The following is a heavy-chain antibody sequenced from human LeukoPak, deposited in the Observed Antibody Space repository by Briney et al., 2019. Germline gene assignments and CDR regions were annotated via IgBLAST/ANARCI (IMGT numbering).Heavy chain of an antibody. CDR2: ISYDGSNK. Sequence: PGRSLRLSCAASGFTFSSYGMHWVRQAPGKGLEWVAAISYDGSNKYYADSVKGRFTISRDNSKNTLYLQMNSLRAEDTAVYYCAKDSGYSYGDYWGQGTLVTVSS. CDR3: AKDSGYSYGDY. D-gene: IGHD5-18*01. J-gene: IGHJ4*02. CDR1: GFTFSSYG. V-gene: IGHV3-30*18.